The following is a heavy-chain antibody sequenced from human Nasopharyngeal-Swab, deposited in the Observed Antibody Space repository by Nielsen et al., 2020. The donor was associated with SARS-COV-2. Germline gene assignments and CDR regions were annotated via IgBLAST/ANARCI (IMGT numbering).Heavy chain of an antibody. D-gene: IGHD3-3*01. CDR2: ISSSSSYI. CDR1: GFTFNNYN. Sequence: ETLSLTCAASGFTFNNYNFNWVRQAPGKGLEWVSSISSSSSYIYYADSVKGQFTISRDNAKNSLYLQMNSLRAEDTAVYYCARDGLDYDFWSAYFMDVWGQGTTVTVSS. CDR3: ARDGLDYDFWSAYFMDV. V-gene: IGHV3-21*01. J-gene: IGHJ6*02.